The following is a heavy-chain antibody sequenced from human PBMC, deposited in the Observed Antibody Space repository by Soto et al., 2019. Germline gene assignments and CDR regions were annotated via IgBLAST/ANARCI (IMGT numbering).Heavy chain of an antibody. D-gene: IGHD4-4*01. J-gene: IGHJ2*01. V-gene: IGHV3-30*18. CDR2: ISYDGSNK. Sequence: GGSLRLSCAASGFTFSSYGMHWVRQAPGKGLEWVAVISYDGSNKYYADSVKGRLTISRDNSKNTLYLQMNSLRAEDTAVYYCAKGPAPPRVTTHWYFDLWGRGTLVTVSS. CDR1: GFTFSSYG. CDR3: AKGPAPPRVTTHWYFDL.